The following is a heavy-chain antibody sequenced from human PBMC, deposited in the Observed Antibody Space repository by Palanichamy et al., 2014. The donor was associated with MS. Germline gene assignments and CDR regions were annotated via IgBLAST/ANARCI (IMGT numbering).Heavy chain of an antibody. CDR2: IYCSGSI. D-gene: IGHD6-19*01. CDR1: GGSISSSSYY. Sequence: QLQLQESGPGLVKPSETLSLTCTVSGGSISSSSYYWGWIRQPPGKGLEWIGSIYCSGSIYYNPSLKSRVTISVDTSKNQFSLKLSSVTAADTAVYYCARIEGAVAGTFDIWGQGTMVTVSS. V-gene: IGHV4-39*01. J-gene: IGHJ3*02. CDR3: ARIEGAVAGTFDI.